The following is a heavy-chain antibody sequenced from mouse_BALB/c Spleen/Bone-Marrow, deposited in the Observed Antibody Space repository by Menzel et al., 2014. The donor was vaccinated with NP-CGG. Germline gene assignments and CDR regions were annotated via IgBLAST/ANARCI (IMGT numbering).Heavy chain of an antibody. D-gene: IGHD2-4*01. CDR2: IYPGDGDI. Sequence: QVQLQQPGAELVRPGSSVKISCEASGYAFSSYWMNWVQRRPGQGLEWIGQIYPGDGDINYNGKFKGKATLTADKSSGTAYMQFSSLTSEDSAVYLCARGDFDFEAWFTYWGQGTLVTVSA. CDR3: ARGDFDFEAWFTY. CDR1: GYAFSSYW. J-gene: IGHJ3*01. V-gene: IGHV1-80*01.